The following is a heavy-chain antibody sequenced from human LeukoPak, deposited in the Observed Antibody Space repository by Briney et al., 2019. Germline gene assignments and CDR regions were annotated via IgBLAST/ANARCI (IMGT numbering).Heavy chain of an antibody. Sequence: ASVKVSCKASGYTFTSYAMHWVRQAPGQRLEWMGWINVGNGNTKYSQKFQGRVTITRDTSASTAYMELSSLRSEDTAVYYCARWGGGGYDYYFDYWGQGTLVTVST. D-gene: IGHD5-12*01. CDR2: INVGNGNT. V-gene: IGHV1-3*01. CDR1: GYTFTSYA. J-gene: IGHJ4*02. CDR3: ARWGGGGYDYYFDY.